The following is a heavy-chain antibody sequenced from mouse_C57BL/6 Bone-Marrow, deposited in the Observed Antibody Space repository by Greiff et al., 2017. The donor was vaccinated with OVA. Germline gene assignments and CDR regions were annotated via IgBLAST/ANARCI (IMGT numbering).Heavy chain of an antibody. CDR1: GYTFTSYW. Sequence: QVQLQQPGAELVKPGASVKMSCKASGYTFTSYWITWVKQRPGQGLEWIGDLYPGSGSTNYNEKFKSKATLTVNTSSSTAYMQLSSLTSEDSAVYYCARLFYDYDALAYWGQGTLVTVSA. J-gene: IGHJ3*01. CDR2: LYPGSGST. V-gene: IGHV1-55*01. D-gene: IGHD2-4*01. CDR3: ARLFYDYDALAY.